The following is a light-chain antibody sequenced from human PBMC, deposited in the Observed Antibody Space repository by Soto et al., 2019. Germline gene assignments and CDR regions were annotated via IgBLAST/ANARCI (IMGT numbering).Light chain of an antibody. Sequence: SYELTQPPSVSVAPGQTARITCGGNNIGSKSVHWYQQKPGQAPVLVVYDDSDRPSGIPEGFSGSNPGDTATLTIRRVEAGDEADYYCQVWDSSSDHVVFGGGTQLTVL. J-gene: IGLJ2*01. CDR2: DDS. CDR1: NIGSKS. CDR3: QVWDSSSDHVV. V-gene: IGLV3-21*02.